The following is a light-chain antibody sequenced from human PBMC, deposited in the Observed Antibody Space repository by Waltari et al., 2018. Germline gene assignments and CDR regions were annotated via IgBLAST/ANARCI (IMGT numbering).Light chain of an antibody. CDR2: EDS. CDR1: HSNIGNNY. V-gene: IGLV1-51*02. Sequence: SVLTPPPSVSAAPGQRVTISCSGGHSNIGNNYVSWYRQFPGTAPKLLIYEDSERPSGVPGRFSGSKSGTSATLDITGLQAGDEADYYCGTWDSSLSGAVFGGGTHLTVL. CDR3: GTWDSSLSGAV. J-gene: IGLJ7*01.